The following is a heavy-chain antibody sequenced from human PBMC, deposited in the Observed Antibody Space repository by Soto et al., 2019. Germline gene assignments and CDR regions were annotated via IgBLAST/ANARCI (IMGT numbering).Heavy chain of an antibody. V-gene: IGHV4-34*01. J-gene: IGHJ4*02. CDR3: ARTSRFDY. Sequence: SETMSLTCTVSGGSISDYGWSWIRQPPEKGLEWIGEINQSGSTNYNPSLKSRVSISVDTSKSQFSLKLSSVTAADTAVYYCARTSRFDYWGQGTLVTVSS. D-gene: IGHD6-6*01. CDR2: INQSGST. CDR1: GGSISDYG.